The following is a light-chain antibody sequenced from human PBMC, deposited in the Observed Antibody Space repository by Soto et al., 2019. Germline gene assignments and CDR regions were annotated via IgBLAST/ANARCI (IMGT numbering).Light chain of an antibody. CDR1: QTINNN. CDR3: QQTYITPIT. CDR2: SSS. Sequence: DIEMTQSPSSLSASVGDRVTISCRTSQTINNNLNWYQQRPGKAPKLLIYSSSSLMSGVPPRFSGSGSETEFTLTISSQQPEDFATYFCQQTYITPITFGQGTRLDIK. J-gene: IGKJ5*01. V-gene: IGKV1-39*01.